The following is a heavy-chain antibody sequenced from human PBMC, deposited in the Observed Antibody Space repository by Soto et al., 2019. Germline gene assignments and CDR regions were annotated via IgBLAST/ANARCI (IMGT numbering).Heavy chain of an antibody. CDR3: ATNLPHWNYXXXYYYMDV. Sequence: GGSLRLSCAASGFTFSSXAMXWVXXAPGKGLEWVSAXXGTGGNEYYADPVKGRFTIPRDKSKNTLYLQMNSLRAEDTAVYYCATNLPHWNYXXXYYYMDVWGKGTTVTVSS. CDR2: XXGTGGNE. D-gene: IGHD1-7*01. J-gene: IGHJ6*03. V-gene: IGHV3-23*01. CDR1: GFTFSSXA.